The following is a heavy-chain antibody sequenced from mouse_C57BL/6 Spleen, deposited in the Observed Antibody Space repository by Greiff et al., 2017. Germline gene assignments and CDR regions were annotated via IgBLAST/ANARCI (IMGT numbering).Heavy chain of an antibody. D-gene: IGHD1-1*01. J-gene: IGHJ3*01. CDR3: ERGGLRSTWFAY. CDR2: ISYSGST. Sequence: EVKLVESGPGLAKPSQTLSLTCSVTGYSITSDYWNWIRKFPGHKLEYMGYISYSGSTYYNPSLNSRISITRDTSKNQHYLQLNSGTTEDTDTDGCERGGLRSTWFAYWGQGTLVTVSA. CDR1: GYSITSDY. V-gene: IGHV3-8*01.